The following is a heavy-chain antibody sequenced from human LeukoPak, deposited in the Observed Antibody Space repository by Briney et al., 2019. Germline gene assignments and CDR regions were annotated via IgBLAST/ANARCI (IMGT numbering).Heavy chain of an antibody. J-gene: IGHJ5*02. CDR3: ARVAVAGTWFDP. Sequence: PSETLSLTCAVSGGSISSGGYSWSWIRQPPGNGLEWIGYIYHSGSTYYNPSLKSRVTISVDRSKNQFSLKLSSVTAAGTAVYYCARVAVAGTWFDPWGQGTLVTVSS. CDR2: IYHSGST. D-gene: IGHD6-19*01. V-gene: IGHV4-30-2*01. CDR1: GGSISSGGYS.